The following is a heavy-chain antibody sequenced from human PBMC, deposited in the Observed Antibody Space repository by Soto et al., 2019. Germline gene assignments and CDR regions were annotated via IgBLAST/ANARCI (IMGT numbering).Heavy chain of an antibody. D-gene: IGHD3-10*02. CDR3: AHSLGSGSQSYYYYMDV. V-gene: IGHV2-5*02. CDR1: GFSLSTSGVG. J-gene: IGHJ6*03. Sequence: SGPTLVNPTQTLTLTCTFSGFSLSTSGVGVGWIRQPPGKALEWLALIYWDDDKRYSPSLKSRLTITKDTSKNQVVLTMTNMDPVDTATYYCAHSLGSGSQSYYYYMDVWGKGTTVTGSS. CDR2: IYWDDDK.